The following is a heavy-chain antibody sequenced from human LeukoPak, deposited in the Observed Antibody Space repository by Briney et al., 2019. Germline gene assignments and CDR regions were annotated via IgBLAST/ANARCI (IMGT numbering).Heavy chain of an antibody. CDR1: GYTFTGYY. CDR3: ARAGYSSGWYEWGSFDY. CDR2: INPNSGGT. J-gene: IGHJ4*02. Sequence: GASVKVSCKASGYTFTGYYMHWVRQAPGQGLEWMGWINPNSGGTNYAQKFQGWVTMTRDTSISTAYMELSRLRSDDTAVYYCARAGYSSGWYEWGSFDYWGQGTLVTVSS. D-gene: IGHD6-19*01. V-gene: IGHV1-2*04.